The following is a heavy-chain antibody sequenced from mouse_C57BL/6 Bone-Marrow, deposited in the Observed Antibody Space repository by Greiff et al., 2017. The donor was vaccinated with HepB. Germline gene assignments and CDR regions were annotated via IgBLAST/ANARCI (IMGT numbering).Heavy chain of an antibody. D-gene: IGHD1-1*01. V-gene: IGHV1-18*01. CDR1: GYTFTDYN. CDR2: INPNNGGT. J-gene: IGHJ1*03. Sequence: EVKLVESGPELVKPGASVKIPCKASGYTFTDYNMDWVKQSHGKSLEWIGDINPNNGGTIYNQKFKGKATLTVDKSSSTAYMELRSLTSEDTAVYYCASSTVVAPYWYFDVWGTGTTVTVSS. CDR3: ASSTVVAPYWYFDV.